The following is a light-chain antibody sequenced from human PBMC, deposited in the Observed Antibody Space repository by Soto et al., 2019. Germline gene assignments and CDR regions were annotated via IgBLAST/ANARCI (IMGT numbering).Light chain of an antibody. J-gene: IGLJ1*01. CDR2: EAS. CDR1: SSDVGTYIY. V-gene: IGLV2-8*01. Sequence: QSALTQPPSASGSPGQSVTISCTGISSDVGTYIYVSWYQHHPGKAPKLIIYEASKRPSGVPDRFSGSKSGDTASLTVSGLQAEDEADYYCGSYAGGNNPYVFGTGTKV. CDR3: GSYAGGNNPYV.